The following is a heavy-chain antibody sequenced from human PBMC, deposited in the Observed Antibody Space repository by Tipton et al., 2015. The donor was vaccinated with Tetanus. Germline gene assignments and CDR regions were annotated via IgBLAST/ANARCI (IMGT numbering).Heavy chain of an antibody. Sequence: SLRLSCAASGFTVSSNYTSWVRQAPGKGLEWVSVIYSGGSTYYAGSVKGRFTISRDNSKNTLYLQMNSLRAEDTAVYYCARGSIGILWWWYWGQGSLVTVSS. J-gene: IGHJ4*02. D-gene: IGHD2-21*01. V-gene: IGHV3-53*01. CDR1: GFTVSSNY. CDR3: ARGSIGILWWWY. CDR2: IYSGGST.